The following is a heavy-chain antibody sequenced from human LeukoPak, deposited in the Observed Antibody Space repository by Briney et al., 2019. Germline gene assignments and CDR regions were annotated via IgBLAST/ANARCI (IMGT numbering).Heavy chain of an antibody. J-gene: IGHJ6*02. Sequence: ASVKVSCKASGYTFTSYYMHRVRQAPGQGLEWMGIINPSGGSTSYAQKFQGRVTMTRDTSTSTVYMELSSLRSEDTAVYYCARNMVRDFSMDVWGQGTTVTVSS. V-gene: IGHV1-46*01. D-gene: IGHD3-10*01. CDR3: ARNMVRDFSMDV. CDR1: GYTFTSYY. CDR2: INPSGGST.